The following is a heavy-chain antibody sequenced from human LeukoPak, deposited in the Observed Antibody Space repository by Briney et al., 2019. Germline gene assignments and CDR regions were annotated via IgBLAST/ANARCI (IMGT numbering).Heavy chain of an antibody. CDR1: GGSISSSSYY. CDR2: IYYSGST. Sequence: SETLSLTCTVSGGSISSSSYYWGWIRQPPGKGLEWIGSIYYSGSTYYDPSLKSRVTISVDTSKNQFSPKLSSVTAADTAVYYCARLTIYASGEDSWGQGTLVTVSS. CDR3: ARLTIYASGEDS. J-gene: IGHJ4*02. V-gene: IGHV4-39*01. D-gene: IGHD2/OR15-2a*01.